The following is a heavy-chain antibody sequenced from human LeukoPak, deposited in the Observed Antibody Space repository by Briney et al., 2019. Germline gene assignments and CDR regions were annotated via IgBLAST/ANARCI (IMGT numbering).Heavy chain of an antibody. CDR3: ATDQRVGAPYPPNDAFDI. Sequence: ASVKVSCKVSGYTLTELSMHWVRQAPGKGLEWMGGFDPEDGETIYAQKFQGRVTMTEDTSTDTAYMELSSLRSEDTAVYYCATDQRVGAPYPPNDAFDIWGQGTMVTVSS. CDR2: FDPEDGET. V-gene: IGHV1-24*01. CDR1: GYTLTELS. J-gene: IGHJ3*02. D-gene: IGHD1-26*01.